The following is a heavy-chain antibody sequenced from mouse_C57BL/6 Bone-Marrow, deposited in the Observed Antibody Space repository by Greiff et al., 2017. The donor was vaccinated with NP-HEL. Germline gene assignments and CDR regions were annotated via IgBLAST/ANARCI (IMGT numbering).Heavy chain of an antibody. V-gene: IGHV3-6*01. CDR3: AREKLGRWGYFDY. J-gene: IGHJ2*01. CDR2: ISYDGSN. Sequence: VQLKESGPGLVKPSQSLSLTCSVTGYSIPRGYYWNWVRQFPGNKLEWMGYISYDGSNNYNPSLKNRISITRDTSKNQFFLKLNSVTTEDTATYYCAREKLGRWGYFDYWGQGTTLTVSS. CDR1: GYSIPRGYY. D-gene: IGHD4-1*01.